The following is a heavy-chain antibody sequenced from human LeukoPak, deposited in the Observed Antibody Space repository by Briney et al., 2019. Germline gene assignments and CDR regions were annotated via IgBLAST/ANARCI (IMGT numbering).Heavy chain of an antibody. J-gene: IGHJ4*02. Sequence: GGSLRLSCEASGFTFAKYGTSWVRQFPGKRPEWVATINRNGDIIDYGDSMKGRFTISRDNAKNSLYLQMNSLRAEDTAVYYCARGTPLDYWGQGTRVTVSS. CDR3: ARGTPLDY. V-gene: IGHV3-20*04. D-gene: IGHD4-23*01. CDR1: GFTFAKYG. CDR2: INRNGDII.